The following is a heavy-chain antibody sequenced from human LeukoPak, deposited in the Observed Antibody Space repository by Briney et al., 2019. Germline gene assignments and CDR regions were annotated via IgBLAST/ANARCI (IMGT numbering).Heavy chain of an antibody. CDR2: IRYDGSKK. D-gene: IGHD5-12*01. V-gene: IGHV3-30*02. CDR1: GFTFSSYG. J-gene: IGHJ6*03. CDR3: ARTTEGYAGGPGYSYYYYMDV. Sequence: HAGGSLRLSCAASGFTFSSYGMHWVRQAPGKGLEWVAFIRYDGSKKYYADSVKGRFTISRDNSKNTLYLQMNSLRAEDTAVYYCARTTEGYAGGPGYSYYYYMDVWGKGTTVTISS.